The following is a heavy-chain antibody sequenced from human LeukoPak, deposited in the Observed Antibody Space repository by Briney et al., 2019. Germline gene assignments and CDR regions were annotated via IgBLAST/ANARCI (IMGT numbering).Heavy chain of an antibody. CDR3: ARRRLFDGHQDYYYYMDV. D-gene: IGHD3-9*01. V-gene: IGHV1-18*01. CDR2: ISAYNGNT. J-gene: IGHJ6*03. Sequence: GASVKVSCEASGYTFTSYGISWVRQAPGQGLEWMGWISAYNGNTNYAQKLQGRVTMTTDTSTSTAYMELRSLRSDDTAVYYCARRRLFDGHQDYYYYMDVWGKGTTVTVSS. CDR1: GYTFTSYG.